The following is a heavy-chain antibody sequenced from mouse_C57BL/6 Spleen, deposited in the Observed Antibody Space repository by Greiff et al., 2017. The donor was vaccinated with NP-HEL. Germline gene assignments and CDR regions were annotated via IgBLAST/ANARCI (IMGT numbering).Heavy chain of an antibody. CDR3: ARFDYVLFDY. CDR2: INPSTGGT. Sequence: VQLQQSGPELVKPGASVKISCKASGYSFTGYYMNWVKQSPETSLEWIGEINPSTGGTNYNQKFKAKATLTVDKSSSTAYMQLKSLTSEDSAVYYCARFDYVLFDYWGQGTTLTVSS. D-gene: IGHD2-4*01. J-gene: IGHJ2*01. CDR1: GYSFTGYY. V-gene: IGHV1-42*01.